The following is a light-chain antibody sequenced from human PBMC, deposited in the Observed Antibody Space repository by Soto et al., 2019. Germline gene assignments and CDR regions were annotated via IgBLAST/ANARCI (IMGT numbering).Light chain of an antibody. J-gene: IGKJ4*01. V-gene: IGKV3-11*01. CDR3: QQRGSWPLT. CDR1: QSIGSS. Sequence: EVVLTQSPATLSLSPGERATLSCRASQSIGSSLAWYQQKPGQAPRLLIYDASNRATDIPTRFSGSGSGTDFTLTISSLEPEDFAVYYCQQRGSWPLTFGGGTKVEIK. CDR2: DAS.